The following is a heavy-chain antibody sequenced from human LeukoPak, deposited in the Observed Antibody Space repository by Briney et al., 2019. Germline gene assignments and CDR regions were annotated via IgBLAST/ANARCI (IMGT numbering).Heavy chain of an antibody. V-gene: IGHV1-2*02. CDR2: INPSSGDT. CDR3: ARGIVIVPAAGPPYFDF. D-gene: IGHD2-2*01. J-gene: IGHJ4*02. CDR1: GYTFTGYY. Sequence: ASVKVSCKTSGYTFTGYYIHWVRQAPGQGLEWMGWINPSSGDTKYAQKFRGRVTMTTDTSIRTAYMELSRLRSGDTAVYYCARGIVIVPAAGPPYFDFWGQGSLVTVSS.